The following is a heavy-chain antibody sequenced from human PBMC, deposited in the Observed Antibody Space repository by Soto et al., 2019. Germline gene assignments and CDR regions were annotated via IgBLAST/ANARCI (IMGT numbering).Heavy chain of an antibody. D-gene: IGHD5-12*01. CDR2: TYYRSKWYN. Sequence: QVQLQQSSPGLVRPSQTLSLTCDISGDSVSSNSAAWNWIRQSPSRGLEWLGRTYYRSKWYNDYAVSVRGRINVDADTSKNRFSLQLDSVTPEDSAVYYCSRGYSAYDYGFDIWGRGTLVAVSS. J-gene: IGHJ3*02. CDR3: SRGYSAYDYGFDI. CDR1: GDSVSSNSAA. V-gene: IGHV6-1*01.